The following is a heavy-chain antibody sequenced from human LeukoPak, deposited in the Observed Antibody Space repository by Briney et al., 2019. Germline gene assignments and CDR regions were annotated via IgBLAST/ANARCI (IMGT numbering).Heavy chain of an antibody. CDR3: SRGGAPAGYAYDI. Sequence: GGSLRLSCATSGFTFSNFDLHWVRQAIGEGLERVSAIGTAGDTYYPDSVKGRFTISRDNAKNSFYLQMDNLRPGDTAVYYCSRGGAPAGYAYDIWGHGTVVTVSS. V-gene: IGHV3-13*01. CDR2: IGTAGDT. J-gene: IGHJ3*02. CDR1: GFTFSNFD. D-gene: IGHD6-13*01.